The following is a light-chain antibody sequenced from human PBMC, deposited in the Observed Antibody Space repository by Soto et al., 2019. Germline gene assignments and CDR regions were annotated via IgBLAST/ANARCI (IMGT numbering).Light chain of an antibody. CDR1: SGHSSYA. V-gene: IGLV4-69*01. CDR2: LNSDGSH. CDR3: QTWDAGIRVL. J-gene: IGLJ2*01. Sequence: QPVLTQSPSASASLGASVKLTCTLNSGHSSYAIAWHQQQPEKGPRYLMKLNSDGSHSKGDGIPDRFSGSSSGAERYLTISSLQSEDEADYYCQTWDAGIRVLFGGGTKVTVL.